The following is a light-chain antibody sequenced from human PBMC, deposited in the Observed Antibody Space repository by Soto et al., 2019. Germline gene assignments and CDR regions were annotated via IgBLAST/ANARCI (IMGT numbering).Light chain of an antibody. J-gene: IGKJ2*01. Sequence: IVMTQSPATLSVSPGERVTLSCRASQSINSNLAWYQQKPGQPPRLLMFRASIRATGFPARFSGSGSGTEFNITISSLQSEDFAVYYCQQYNNWPPMYTFGQGTKVDIK. V-gene: IGKV3-15*01. CDR3: QQYNNWPPMYT. CDR2: RAS. CDR1: QSINSN.